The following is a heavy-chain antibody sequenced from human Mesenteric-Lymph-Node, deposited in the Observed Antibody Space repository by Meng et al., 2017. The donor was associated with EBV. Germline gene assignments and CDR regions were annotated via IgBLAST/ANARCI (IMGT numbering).Heavy chain of an antibody. J-gene: IGHJ4*02. CDR2: INHSGST. CDR3: ARGEKGPIDY. V-gene: IGHV4-34*01. Sequence: QVLHQHGGAVLFEDSETLSLTCAVYGGSLSVYYWSWIRKPPGKGLEWIGEINHSGSTNYNPSLKSRVTISVDTSKNQFSLKLSSVTAADTAVYYWARGEKGPIDYWGQGTLVTVSS. CDR1: GGSLSVYY.